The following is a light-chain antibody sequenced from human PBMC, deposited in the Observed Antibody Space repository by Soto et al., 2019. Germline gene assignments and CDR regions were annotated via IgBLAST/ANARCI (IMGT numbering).Light chain of an antibody. J-gene: IGKJ4*01. CDR1: QTISNI. CDR2: GAS. V-gene: IGKV3D-15*01. Sequence: EIVMTQSPATLSVSPGEAATLSCRASQTISNIYVAWYQQKPGQAPRLLIYGASNRATGVPARFSGSGSGTEFILTISSLQSEDFAVYYCFQYKSWPLHFGGGTKVEI. CDR3: FQYKSWPLH.